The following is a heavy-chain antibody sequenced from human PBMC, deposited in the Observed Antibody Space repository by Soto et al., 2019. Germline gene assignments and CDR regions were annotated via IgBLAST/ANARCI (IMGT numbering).Heavy chain of an antibody. CDR2: ISRSGDST. CDR1: GFTFSSYA. V-gene: IGHV3-23*01. J-gene: IGHJ4*02. D-gene: IGHD6-19*01. CDR3: AKTDKFNPQSSGWANRFDY. Sequence: EVQLLESGGGLVQPGGSLRLSCAASGFTFSSYAMTWVRQAPGKGLEWVSTISRSGDSTYYRDSVKGRFTISRDNSKNTVYLQMNNLRAEDTAGYYCAKTDKFNPQSSGWANRFDYWGQGTRVTVSS.